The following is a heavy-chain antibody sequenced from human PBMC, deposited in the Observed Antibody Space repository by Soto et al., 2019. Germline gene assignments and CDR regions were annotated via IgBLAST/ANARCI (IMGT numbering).Heavy chain of an antibody. CDR1: GGSIRSNNW. V-gene: IGHV4-4*02. D-gene: IGHD3-22*01. CDR3: ALYYDSSGYYWFDP. Sequence: SETLSLTCAVSGGSIRSNNWWSWVRQPPGKGLEWIGEIFHSGSTNYNPSLKTRVTISVDKSKNQFSLKLSSVTAADTAVYYCALYYDSSGYYWFDPWGQGTLVTVSS. CDR2: IFHSGST. J-gene: IGHJ5*02.